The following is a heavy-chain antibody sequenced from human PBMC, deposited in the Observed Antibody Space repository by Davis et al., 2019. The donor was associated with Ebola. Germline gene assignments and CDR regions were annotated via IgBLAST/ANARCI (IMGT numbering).Heavy chain of an antibody. CDR3: AADGIRSGWYAFDI. CDR2: IVVGSGNT. D-gene: IGHD6-19*01. CDR1: GFTFTSSA. V-gene: IGHV1-58*01. J-gene: IGHJ3*02. Sequence: SVKVSCKASGFTFTSSAVQWVQQARGQRLEWIGWIVVGSGNTNYAQKFQERVTITRDMSTSTAYMELSSLRSEDTAVYYCAADGIRSGWYAFDIWGQGTMVTVSS.